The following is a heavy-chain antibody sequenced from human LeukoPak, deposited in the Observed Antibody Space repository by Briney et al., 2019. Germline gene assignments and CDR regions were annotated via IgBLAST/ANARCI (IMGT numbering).Heavy chain of an antibody. CDR3: AREAQLLPFDY. J-gene: IGHJ4*02. D-gene: IGHD2-2*01. Sequence: SETLSLTCTVSGGSISNYYWGWTRQPAGKGLEWIGRLYTSGSTNYNPSLKSRATMSLDTSKNQFSLKLTSVTAADTAMYYCAREAQLLPFDYWGQGPLAPVSS. CDR2: LYTSGST. CDR1: GGSISNYY. V-gene: IGHV4-4*07.